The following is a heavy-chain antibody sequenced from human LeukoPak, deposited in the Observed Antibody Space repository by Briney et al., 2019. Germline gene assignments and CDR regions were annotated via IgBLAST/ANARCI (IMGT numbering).Heavy chain of an antibody. J-gene: IGHJ4*02. Sequence: SQTLSLTCTVSGGSISSGGYYWSWIRQHPGKGLEWIGYIYYSGSTYYNPSLKSRVTISVDTSKNQFSLKLSSVTAADTAVYYCARGRSSSWYLSGGFDYWGQGTLVTVSS. CDR3: ARGRSSSWYLSGGFDY. CDR1: GGSISSGGYY. CDR2: IYYSGST. V-gene: IGHV4-31*03. D-gene: IGHD6-13*01.